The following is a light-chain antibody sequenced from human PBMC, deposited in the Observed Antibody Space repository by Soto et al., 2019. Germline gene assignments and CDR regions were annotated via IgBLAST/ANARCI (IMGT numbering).Light chain of an antibody. CDR3: QQYNSYSRS. Sequence: DIQMTQSPSTLSASVGARATITCRAGQGINIWLAWYQQKPGKAPKLLIYDASSLQSGVPSRFRGSTSGTEFTLTISSLQPDDFATYYCQQYNSYSRSFGGGTKVEIK. CDR2: DAS. CDR1: QGINIW. V-gene: IGKV1-5*01. J-gene: IGKJ4*01.